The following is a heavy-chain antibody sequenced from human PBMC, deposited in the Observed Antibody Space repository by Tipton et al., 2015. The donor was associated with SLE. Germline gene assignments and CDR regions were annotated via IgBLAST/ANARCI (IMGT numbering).Heavy chain of an antibody. CDR1: GASISDHY. J-gene: IGHJ4*02. D-gene: IGHD2/OR15-2a*01. CDR3: GGGNYFDY. Sequence: TLSLTCTVSGASISDHYWTWIRQPPGKGLEWIGYIYSSGSTTYTPSLKSRIAISVDTSTMQFSLRLTSVTAADTAVYYCGGGNYFDYWGQGRLVTVSS. V-gene: IGHV4-4*08. CDR2: IYSSGST.